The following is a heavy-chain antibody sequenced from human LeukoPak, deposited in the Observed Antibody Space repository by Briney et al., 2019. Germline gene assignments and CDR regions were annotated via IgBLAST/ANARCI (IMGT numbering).Heavy chain of an antibody. CDR2: IYPGDSDT. V-gene: IGHV5-51*01. CDR1: GXSFTSYW. D-gene: IGHD1-26*01. J-gene: IGHJ4*02. CDR3: ARPRAAVGATIDY. Sequence: GESLKISCKGSGXSFTSYWSGWVRQMPGKGLEWMGIIYPGDSDTRYSPSFQGQVTISADKSISTAYLQWNSLKASDTAIYYCARPRAAVGATIDYWGQGTLVTVSS.